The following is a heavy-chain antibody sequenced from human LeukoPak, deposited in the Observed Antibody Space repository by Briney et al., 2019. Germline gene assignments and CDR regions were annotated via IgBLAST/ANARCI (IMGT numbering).Heavy chain of an antibody. V-gene: IGHV4-39*01. CDR1: GGSISSSSYY. D-gene: IGHD3-22*01. J-gene: IGHJ4*02. CDR3: ASAYDSSGYYPFDY. CDR2: IYYSGST. Sequence: SETLSLTCTVSGGSISSSSYYWGWIRQPPGKGLEWIGSIYYSGSTYYSPSLKSRVTISVDTSKNQFSLKLSPVTAADTAVYYCASAYDSSGYYPFDYWGQGTLVTVYS.